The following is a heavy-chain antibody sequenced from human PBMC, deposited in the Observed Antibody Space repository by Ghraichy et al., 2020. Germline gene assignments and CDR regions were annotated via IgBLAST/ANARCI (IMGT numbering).Heavy chain of an antibody. CDR1: GDSISSGTYF. V-gene: IGHV4-61*02. CDR3: ARAGSSNFDPVDR. CDR2: ISARGTT. J-gene: IGHJ5*02. D-gene: IGHD4-11*01. Sequence: SETLSLTCSVSGDSISSGTYFWNWIRQPAGKGLQWIGRISARGTTNYTPSLKSRLTFSMDTSKNQFSLKLSSVTAADTAVYYCARAGSSNFDPVDRWSQGTLVTVYS.